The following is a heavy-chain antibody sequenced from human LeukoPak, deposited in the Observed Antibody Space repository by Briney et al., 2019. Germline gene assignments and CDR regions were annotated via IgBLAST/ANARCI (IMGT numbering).Heavy chain of an antibody. Sequence: PGGSLRLSCAASGFNLKDNYMNWVRQAPGKELEWGAVIYTGGISKNAGSGTGRFTISRDTSKKMLYLKMDNLRPEHTAVYYCARDTRESRWGQGTLVTVSS. CDR1: GFNLKDNY. CDR2: IYTGGIS. CDR3: ARDTRESR. V-gene: IGHV3-53*01. J-gene: IGHJ4*02.